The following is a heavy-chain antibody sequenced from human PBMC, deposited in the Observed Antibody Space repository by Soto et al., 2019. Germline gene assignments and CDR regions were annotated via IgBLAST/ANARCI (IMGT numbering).Heavy chain of an antibody. Sequence: GGALRLSSAGSGFTFSSYGIHWVRQAPGKGLEWVALISYDGGNEKYTESVKDRFAISRDDSHNVAYLQMSSLRTEDTAMYYCAKDRYSGTYPTDFDYWGQGSLVTVSS. D-gene: IGHD1-26*01. CDR1: GFTFSSYG. V-gene: IGHV3-30*18. J-gene: IGHJ4*02. CDR3: AKDRYSGTYPTDFDY. CDR2: ISYDGGNE.